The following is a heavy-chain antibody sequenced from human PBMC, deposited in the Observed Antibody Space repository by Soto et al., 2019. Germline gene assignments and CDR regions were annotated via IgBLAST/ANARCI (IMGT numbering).Heavy chain of an antibody. D-gene: IGHD3-3*01. CDR2: TWYDGSNK. CDR1: GFNFRRYG. J-gene: IGHJ6*02. CDR3: ASNDYDFWSGYYSADLTGGMAV. Sequence: QVQLVESGGGVVQPGRSLSLSCAASGFNFRRYGMHWVRQAPGKGLEWVAVTWYDGSNKNYAESVKGRCTISRDNSKNTVYLQMNSLRAEDTAVYYCASNDYDFWSGYYSADLTGGMAVWGQGTTVTVSS. V-gene: IGHV3-33*03.